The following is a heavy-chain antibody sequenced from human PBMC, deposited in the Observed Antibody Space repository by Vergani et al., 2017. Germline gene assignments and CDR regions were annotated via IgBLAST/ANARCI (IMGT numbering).Heavy chain of an antibody. V-gene: IGHV4-30-4*01. CDR3: AGVRRDVSSDYYSYYGMDV. D-gene: IGHD3-22*01. Sequence: QVQLQESGPGLVKPSQTLSLTCTVSGGSISSGDYYWSWIRQPPGKGLEWIGYIYYSGSTYYNPSLKSRVTISVDTSKNRFSLKLSSVTAANTAVYYCAGVRRDVSSDYYSYYGMDVWGQGTTVTVSS. CDR2: IYYSGST. J-gene: IGHJ6*02. CDR1: GGSISSGDYY.